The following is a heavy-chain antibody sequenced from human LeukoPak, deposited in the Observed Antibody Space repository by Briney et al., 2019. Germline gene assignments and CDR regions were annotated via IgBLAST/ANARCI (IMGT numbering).Heavy chain of an antibody. Sequence: PSETLSLTCAVYGGSFSGYYWSWIRQPPGKGLEWIGEINHSGSTNYNPSLKSRVAISVDTSKNQFSLKLSSVTAADTAVYYCARRGGRGDYVGAFDIWGQGTMVTVSS. V-gene: IGHV4-34*01. CDR1: GGSFSGYY. CDR2: INHSGST. D-gene: IGHD4-17*01. J-gene: IGHJ3*02. CDR3: ARRGGRGDYVGAFDI.